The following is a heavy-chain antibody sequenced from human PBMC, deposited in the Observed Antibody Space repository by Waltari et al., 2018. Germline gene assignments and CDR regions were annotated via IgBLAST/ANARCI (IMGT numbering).Heavy chain of an antibody. CDR2: ISYDGSNK. V-gene: IGHV3-30-3*01. Sequence: QVQLVESGGGVVQPGRSLRLSCAASGFTFGSYAMHWVRQAPGKGLEWVAVISYDGSNKYYADSVKGRFTISRDNSKNTLYLQMNSLRAEDTAVYYCGGDYFDYWGQGTLVTVSS. J-gene: IGHJ4*02. CDR1: GFTFGSYA. CDR3: GGDYFDY.